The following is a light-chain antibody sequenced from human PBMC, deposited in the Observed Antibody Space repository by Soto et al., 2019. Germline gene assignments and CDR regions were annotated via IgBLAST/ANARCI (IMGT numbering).Light chain of an antibody. CDR3: QQFGSLPRT. Sequence: EIVLTQSPGALSLSPGERATLSCRASQRVISNYLAWYQQKPGQAPRLLIYGASSRATGIPDRFSGSGSGTDFPLTISRLEPEDFAVYYWQQFGSLPRTFGQGTKVEI. V-gene: IGKV3-20*01. CDR2: GAS. J-gene: IGKJ1*01. CDR1: QRVISNY.